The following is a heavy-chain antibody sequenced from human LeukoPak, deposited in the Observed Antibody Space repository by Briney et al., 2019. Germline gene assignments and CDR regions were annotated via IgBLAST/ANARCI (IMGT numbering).Heavy chain of an antibody. CDR3: VRGSGYGDYPLGY. Sequence: TGGSLRLSCAASGFTFSSYDMHWVRQATGKGLEWVSGIGTAGDPYYSGSVKGRFTISRETAKNSLYLQMNSLRAGDTAVYYCVRGSGYGDYPLGYWGQGTLVTVSS. CDR2: IGTAGDP. D-gene: IGHD4-17*01. J-gene: IGHJ4*02. CDR1: GFTFSSYD. V-gene: IGHV3-13*05.